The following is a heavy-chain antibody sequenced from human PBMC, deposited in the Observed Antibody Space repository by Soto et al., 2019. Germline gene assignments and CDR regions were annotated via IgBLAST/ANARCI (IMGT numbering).Heavy chain of an antibody. CDR3: ARIFIPDYDFWSGYLDV. CDR2: ISAYNGNT. V-gene: IGHV1-18*01. Sequence: ASVKVSCKASGYTFTSNGISWVRQAPGQGLEWMGWISAYNGNTNYAQKLQGRVTMTTDTSTSTAYMELRSLRSDDTAVYYCARIFIPDYDFWSGYLDVWGQGTTVTV. CDR1: GYTFTSNG. J-gene: IGHJ6*02. D-gene: IGHD3-3*01.